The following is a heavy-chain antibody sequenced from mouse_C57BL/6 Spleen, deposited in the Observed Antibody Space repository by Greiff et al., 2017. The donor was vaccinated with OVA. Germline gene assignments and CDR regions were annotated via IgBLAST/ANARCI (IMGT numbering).Heavy chain of an antibody. Sequence: QVQLQQSGAELVKPGASVKISCKASGYAFSSYWMNWVKQRPGKGLEWIVQIYPGDGDTNYNGKFKGKATLTADKSSSTAYMQLSSLTSEDSAVYFCARGYGSKTYFDYWGQGTTLTVSS. CDR1: GYAFSSYW. CDR3: ARGYGSKTYFDY. V-gene: IGHV1-80*01. J-gene: IGHJ2*01. D-gene: IGHD1-1*01. CDR2: IYPGDGDT.